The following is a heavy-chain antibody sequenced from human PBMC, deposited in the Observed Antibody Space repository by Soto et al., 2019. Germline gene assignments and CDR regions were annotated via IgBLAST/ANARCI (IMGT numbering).Heavy chain of an antibody. CDR1: GFTFSSYG. D-gene: IGHD2-15*01. CDR3: ARDYCSGGRFYAY. V-gene: IGHV3-33*01. CDR2: ICYDGSNK. Sequence: QVQLVESGVVVVQPGRSLRLSCAASGFTFSSYGMHWVRQAPGKGLEWVAVICYDGSNKYYADSVKGRFTSSRDNSKDPLYLQRNSLRAEDTAVYYCARDYCSGGRFYAYWGQGTLVTVSS. J-gene: IGHJ4*02.